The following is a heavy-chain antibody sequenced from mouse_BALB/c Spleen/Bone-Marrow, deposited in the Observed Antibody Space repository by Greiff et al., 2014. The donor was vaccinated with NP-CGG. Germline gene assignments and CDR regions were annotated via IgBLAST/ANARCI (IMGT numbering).Heavy chain of an antibody. D-gene: IGHD1-1*01. CDR1: GYSITSDYA. J-gene: IGHJ2*01. V-gene: IGHV3-2*02. Sequence: VQLKQSGPGLVKPSQSLSLTCTVTGYSITSDYAWNWIRQSPGNKLEWMGYISYSGSTAYNPSLSSRISITRDTSKNQFFLQLNSVTTEDTATYYCARRGYYGSSLDYWGQGTTLTVSS. CDR3: ARRGYYGSSLDY. CDR2: ISYSGST.